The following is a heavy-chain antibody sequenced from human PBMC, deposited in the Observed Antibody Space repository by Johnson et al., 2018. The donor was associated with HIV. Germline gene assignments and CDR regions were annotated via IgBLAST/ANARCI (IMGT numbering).Heavy chain of an antibody. V-gene: IGHV3-30-3*01. CDR2: ISYDGSNK. CDR3: ARSNAFDI. CDR1: GFTFSSYA. J-gene: IGHJ3*02. Sequence: QVQLVESGGGLVQPGGSLRLSCAASGFTFSSYAMHWVRQAPGKGLEWVAVISYDGSNKYYADSVKGRFTISRDNSKNTLYLQMNSLRAEDTAVYYCARSNAFDIWGQGTMVTVSS.